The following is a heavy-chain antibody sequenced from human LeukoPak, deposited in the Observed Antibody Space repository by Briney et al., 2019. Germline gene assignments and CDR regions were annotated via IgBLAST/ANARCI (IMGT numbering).Heavy chain of an antibody. CDR2: MFYRGST. V-gene: IGHV4-59*12. Sequence: SSETLSLTCTVSGGSISSYSWSWIRQPPGRGLEWIGFMFYRGSTNFNPSFRSRVTMSLDTSKNQFSLKLSSVTAADTAVYYCARSSGDYYYYYMDVWGKGTTVTVSS. CDR3: ARSSGDYYYYYMDV. J-gene: IGHJ6*03. D-gene: IGHD2-15*01. CDR1: GGSISSYS.